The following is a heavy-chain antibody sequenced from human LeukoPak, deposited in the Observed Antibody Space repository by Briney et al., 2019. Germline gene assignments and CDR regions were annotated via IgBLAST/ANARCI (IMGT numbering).Heavy chain of an antibody. V-gene: IGHV3-30*18. CDR3: AKGVLGRTQSVSAGLDY. CDR2: MSYDGTNK. CDR1: GFSFSNYG. J-gene: IGHJ4*02. D-gene: IGHD7-27*01. Sequence: EGSLRLSCAASGFSFSNYGMHWVRQAPGKGLEWVAAMSYDGTNKYYADSVKGRFTISRDNSKNTLYLQMNSLRPEDTAVYYCAKGVLGRTQSVSAGLDYWGQGTLVTVSS.